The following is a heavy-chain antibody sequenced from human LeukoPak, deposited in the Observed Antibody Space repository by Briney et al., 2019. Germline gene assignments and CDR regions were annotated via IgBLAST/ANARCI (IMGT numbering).Heavy chain of an antibody. Sequence: SETLSLTCAVYDGSFSGYYWSWIRQPPGKGLEWIGEINHSGSTNYNPSLKSRVTISVDTSKNQFSLKLSSVTAADTAVYYCARGKIWTTMVRGDAHFGYWGQGTLVTVSS. CDR2: INHSGST. V-gene: IGHV4-34*01. J-gene: IGHJ4*02. CDR3: ARGKIWTTMVRGDAHFGY. D-gene: IGHD3-10*01. CDR1: DGSFSGYY.